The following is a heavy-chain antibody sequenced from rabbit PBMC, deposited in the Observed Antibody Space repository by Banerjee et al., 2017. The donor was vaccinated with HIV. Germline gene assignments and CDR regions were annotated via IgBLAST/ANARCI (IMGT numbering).Heavy chain of an antibody. D-gene: IGHD2-1*01. CDR2: IYGGSGSRS. Sequence: QEQLEESGGDLVQPEGSLTLTCTASGFSFSSSYWICWVRQAPGKGLEWIGCIYGGSGSRSFYASWAKGRFTVSKTSSTTVTLQMTSLTVADTATYFCARDDYGDSYDFKLWGQGTLVTVS. CDR3: ARDDYGDSYDFKL. V-gene: IGHV1S45*01. J-gene: IGHJ4*01. CDR1: GFSFSSSYW.